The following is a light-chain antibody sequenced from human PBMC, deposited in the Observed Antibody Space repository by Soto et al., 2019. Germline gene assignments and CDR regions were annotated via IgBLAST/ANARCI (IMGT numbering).Light chain of an antibody. V-gene: IGLV2-14*01. CDR2: EVT. Sequence: QSVLTQPASVSGSPGQSITISCTGTGSDVGGYDYVSWYQQYPGKAPKLIIYEVTNRPSGVSNRFSGSKSGNTASLSISGLRAEDEADYYCSSFRSSSTLPYVFGTGTKVP. CDR3: SSFRSSSTLPYV. CDR1: GSDVGGYDY. J-gene: IGLJ1*01.